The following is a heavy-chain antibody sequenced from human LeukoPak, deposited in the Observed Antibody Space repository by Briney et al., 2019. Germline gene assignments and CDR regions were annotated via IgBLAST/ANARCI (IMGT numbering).Heavy chain of an antibody. D-gene: IGHD6-19*01. CDR3: AKDIEQRLGSVDY. CDR1: GFTFDDYA. Sequence: PGRSLRLSCAASGFTFDDYAMHWVRQAPGKGLEWVSGISWNSGSIGYADSVKGRFTISRDNAKNSLYLQMNSLRAEDTALYYCAKDIEQRLGSVDYWGQGTLVTVSS. V-gene: IGHV3-9*01. CDR2: ISWNSGSI. J-gene: IGHJ4*02.